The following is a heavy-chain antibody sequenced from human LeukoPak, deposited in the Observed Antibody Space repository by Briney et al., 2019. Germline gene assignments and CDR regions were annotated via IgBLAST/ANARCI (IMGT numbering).Heavy chain of an antibody. J-gene: IGHJ4*02. CDR3: ARDADEYSSSSLDY. V-gene: IGHV1-2*02. D-gene: IGHD6-6*01. CDR1: GYTFTGYY. CDR2: INPNSGGT. Sequence: ASVKVSCKASGYTFTGYYMHWVRQAPGQGLEWMGWINPNSGGTNYAQKFQGRVTMTRDTSISTAYMELSRLRSDDTAVYYCARDADEYSSSSLDYWDQGTLVTVSS.